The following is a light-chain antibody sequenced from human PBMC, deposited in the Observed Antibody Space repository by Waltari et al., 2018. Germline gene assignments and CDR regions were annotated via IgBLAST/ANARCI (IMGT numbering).Light chain of an antibody. Sequence: DIQMTQSPSTLSASVGDRITTTCRASQSISSWLAWYQQNPGKAPKLLIYQASSLESGVPSRFGGSGSGTEFTLTISSLQPDDFAAYYCQQYSSYWTFGQGTKVESK. J-gene: IGKJ1*01. V-gene: IGKV1-5*03. CDR1: QSISSW. CDR2: QAS. CDR3: QQYSSYWT.